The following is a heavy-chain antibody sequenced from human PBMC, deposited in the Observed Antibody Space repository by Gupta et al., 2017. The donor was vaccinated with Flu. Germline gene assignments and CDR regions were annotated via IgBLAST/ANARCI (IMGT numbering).Heavy chain of an antibody. Sequence: EVPLLQSGGGVVQPGESLRLSCVVSAFTFSDYPMNWVRQAPGKGLEWLSTVGAGGDRTYYADSVMGRFTIPRDNSKNTIYLQMNSLTGDDTAVYYCAKDRSGNPAIDYWGQGALFTVSA. CDR1: AFTFSDYP. CDR2: VGAGGDRT. J-gene: IGHJ4*02. V-gene: IGHV3-23*01. D-gene: IGHD6-13*01. CDR3: AKDRSGNPAIDY.